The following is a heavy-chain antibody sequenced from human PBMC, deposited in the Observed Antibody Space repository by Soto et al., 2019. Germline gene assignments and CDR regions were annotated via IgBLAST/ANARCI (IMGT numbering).Heavy chain of an antibody. Sequence: GGSLRLSCAASGFTFSSYAMHWVRQAPGKGLEWVAVISYDGSNKYYADSVKGRFTISRDNSKNTLYLQMNSLRAEDTAVYYCARDSKQLVPRGYYYGMDVWGQGTTVTVSS. J-gene: IGHJ6*02. CDR2: ISYDGSNK. CDR1: GFTFSSYA. CDR3: ARDSKQLVPRGYYYGMDV. V-gene: IGHV3-30-3*01. D-gene: IGHD6-6*01.